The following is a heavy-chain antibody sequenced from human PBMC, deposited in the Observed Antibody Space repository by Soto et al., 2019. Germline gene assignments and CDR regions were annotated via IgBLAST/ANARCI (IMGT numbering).Heavy chain of an antibody. CDR1: VFTFSDYW. Sequence: GGSLRLSCAASVFTFSDYWMSWVRQAPGKGLEWVANIKQDGSEKYYMDSVKGRFTISRDNAKNSLYLQMNSLRAEDTAVYYCARYCSSTSCREERFDYWGQGTLVTVSS. D-gene: IGHD2-2*01. CDR2: IKQDGSEK. CDR3: ARYCSSTSCREERFDY. J-gene: IGHJ4*02. V-gene: IGHV3-7*01.